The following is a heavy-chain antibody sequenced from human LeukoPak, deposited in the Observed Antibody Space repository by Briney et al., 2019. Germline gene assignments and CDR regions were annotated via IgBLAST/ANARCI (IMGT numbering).Heavy chain of an antibody. CDR3: ARDGKLTGAPYFDY. CDR1: GGTFSSYA. CDR2: IIPTFGTA. V-gene: IGHV1-69*05. D-gene: IGHD7-27*01. J-gene: IGHJ4*02. Sequence: ASVKVSCKASGGTFSSYAISWVRQAPGQGLEWMGRIIPTFGTANYAQKFQGRVTITTDESTSTAYMELSSLRSEDTAVYYCARDGKLTGAPYFDYWGQGTLVTVSS.